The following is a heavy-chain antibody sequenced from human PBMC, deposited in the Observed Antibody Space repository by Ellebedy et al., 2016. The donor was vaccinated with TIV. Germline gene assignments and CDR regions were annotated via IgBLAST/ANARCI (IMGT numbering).Heavy chain of an antibody. CDR3: ARRNLFDY. Sequence: GGSLRLSXVASGFTFSSYWMNWVRQAPGKGLEWVAHIKYDGSEKNYVDSVKGRFTISRDNAKNSLYLQMNSLGAEDTAVYYCARRNLFDYWGQGTLVTVSS. J-gene: IGHJ4*02. CDR1: GFTFSSYW. V-gene: IGHV3-7*01. CDR2: IKYDGSEK.